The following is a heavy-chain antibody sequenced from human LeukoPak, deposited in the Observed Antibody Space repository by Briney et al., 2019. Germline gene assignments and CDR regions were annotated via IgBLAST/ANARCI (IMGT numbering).Heavy chain of an antibody. V-gene: IGHV3-33*01. CDR3: ARVPYDFWSGYYSD. CDR1: GFTFSSYG. CDR2: IWYDGSNK. Sequence: GGSLRLSCAASGFTFSSYGMHWVRQAPGKGLEWVAVIWYDGSNKYYADSVKGRFTISRDNSKNTLYLQMNSLRAEDTAVYYCARVPYDFWSGYYSDWGQGTLVTVSS. D-gene: IGHD3-3*01. J-gene: IGHJ4*02.